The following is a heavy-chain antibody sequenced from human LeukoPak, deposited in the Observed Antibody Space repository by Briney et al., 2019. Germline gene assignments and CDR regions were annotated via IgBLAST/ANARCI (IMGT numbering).Heavy chain of an antibody. CDR2: IWYDGRSK. V-gene: IGHV3-33*06. CDR3: AKSGDGDYARGGFDP. CDR1: GFTFSSYG. Sequence: GRSLRLSCAASGFTFSSYGMHWVRQAPGKGLEWVAVIWYDGRSKYYSDSVRGRFTISRDNSMNTLFLQMDSLRAEDTAVYYCAKSGDGDYARGGFDPWGQGTLVTVSS. J-gene: IGHJ5*02. D-gene: IGHD4-17*01.